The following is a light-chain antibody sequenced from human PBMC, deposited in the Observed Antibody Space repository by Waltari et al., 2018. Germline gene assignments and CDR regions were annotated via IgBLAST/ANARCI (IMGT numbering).Light chain of an antibody. CDR3: ASYTTSNTYV. V-gene: IGLV2-14*03. CDR2: DVG. J-gene: IGLJ1*01. CDR1: SSDVGGYDY. Sequence: QSALTQPASVSGSPGQSITISCTGTSSDVGGYDYVSWYQQHPGEAPKLMIYDVGKRPSGVSNHFSGSKSGNTASLTISGLQAEDEADYYCASYTTSNTYVFGTGTKVTVL.